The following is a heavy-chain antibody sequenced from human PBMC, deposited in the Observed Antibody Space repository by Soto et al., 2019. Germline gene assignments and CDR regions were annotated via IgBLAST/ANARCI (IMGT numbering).Heavy chain of an antibody. CDR2: INHSGST. J-gene: IGHJ5*02. D-gene: IGHD3-3*01. V-gene: IGHV4-34*01. Sequence: PSETLSLTCAVYGGSFSGYYWSWIRQPPGKGLEWIGEINHSGSTNYNPSLKSRVTISVDTSKNQFSLKLSSVTAADTAVYYCARVGITIFGVVIERGWFDPWRQGTLVTVSS. CDR1: GGSFSGYY. CDR3: ARVGITIFGVVIERGWFDP.